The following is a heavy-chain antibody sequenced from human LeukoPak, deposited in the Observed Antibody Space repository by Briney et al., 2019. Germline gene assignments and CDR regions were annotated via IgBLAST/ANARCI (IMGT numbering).Heavy chain of an antibody. V-gene: IGHV3-23*01. J-gene: IGHJ3*02. CDR2: ITGSGGTR. CDR3: ARERKTEWTTGAFDM. Sequence: GGSLRLSCAASGFTFSSYAMSWVRQAPGKGLEWVSAITGSGGTRYYADSVKGRFTISRDNSKNTLYLQMNSLRAEDTAVYYCARERKTEWTTGAFDMWGQGTMVIVSS. CDR1: GFTFSSYA. D-gene: IGHD3-3*01.